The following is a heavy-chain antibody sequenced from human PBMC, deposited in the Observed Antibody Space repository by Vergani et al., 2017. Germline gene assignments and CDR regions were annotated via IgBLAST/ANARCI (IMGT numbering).Heavy chain of an antibody. V-gene: IGHV1-69*06. CDR3: ARAVGGIAVAGDPVGYFDL. CDR1: GGTFSSYA. D-gene: IGHD6-19*01. J-gene: IGHJ2*01. Sequence: QVQLVQSGAEVKKPGSSVKVSCKASGGTFSSYAISWVRQAPGQGLEWMGGIIPIFGTANYAQKFQGRVTITADKSTSTAYMELSSLRSEDTAVYYCARAVGGIAVAGDPVGYFDLWGRGTLVTVSS. CDR2: IIPIFGTA.